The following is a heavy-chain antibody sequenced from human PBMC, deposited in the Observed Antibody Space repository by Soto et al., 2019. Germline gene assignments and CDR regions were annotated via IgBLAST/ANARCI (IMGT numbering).Heavy chain of an antibody. V-gene: IGHV4-59*01. Sequence: QVQLQESGPGLAKPSETLSLTCTVSGGSISSYYWSWIRQPPGKGLEWIGYIYYSGSTNYNPSLKSRVTISVDTSKNQFSLKLSSVTAADTAVYYCARAEGGYSGYDTYYYYGMDVWGQGTTVTVSS. D-gene: IGHD5-12*01. J-gene: IGHJ6*02. CDR3: ARAEGGYSGYDTYYYYGMDV. CDR2: IYYSGST. CDR1: GGSISSYY.